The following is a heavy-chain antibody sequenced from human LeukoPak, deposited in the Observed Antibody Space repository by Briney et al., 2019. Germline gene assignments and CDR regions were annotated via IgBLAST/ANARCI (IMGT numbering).Heavy chain of an antibody. CDR3: ARGRRATTVYYFQH. Sequence: SETLSLTCAVYGGSFSGYYWSWIRQPPGKGLEWIGEINHSGSTNYNPSLKSRVTISVDTSKNQFSLKLSSVTAADTAVYYCARGRRATTVYYFQHWGQGTLVTASS. J-gene: IGHJ1*01. D-gene: IGHD4-17*01. CDR2: INHSGST. V-gene: IGHV4-34*01. CDR1: GGSFSGYY.